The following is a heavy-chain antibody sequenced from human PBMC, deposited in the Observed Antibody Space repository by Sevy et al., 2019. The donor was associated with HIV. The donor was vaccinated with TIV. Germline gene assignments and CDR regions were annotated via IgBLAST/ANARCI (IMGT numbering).Heavy chain of an antibody. Sequence: SETLSLTCTVSGGSISSYYWNWIRQSPGKGLEWIGYIYYTGSTNYNPSLKSRVTISVDTSKNQVSLKLTSVTAADTAVYYCARELISGRYYGMDVWGQATTVTVSS. CDR3: ARELISGRYYGMDV. CDR2: IYYTGST. J-gene: IGHJ6*02. V-gene: IGHV4-59*01. D-gene: IGHD6-19*01. CDR1: GGSISSYY.